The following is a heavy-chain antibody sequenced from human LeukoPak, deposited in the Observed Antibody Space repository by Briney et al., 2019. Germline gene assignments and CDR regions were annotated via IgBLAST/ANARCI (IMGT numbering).Heavy chain of an antibody. CDR1: GFTFSRHW. Sequence: PGGSLRLSCAASGFTFSRHWMSWVRQAPGKGLEWVATIKQGGSENYYVDSVKGRFTISRDNAKNSLYLQMNSLRAEDTAVYYCAREGIGRYYYYYYMDVWGKGTTVAVSS. J-gene: IGHJ6*03. V-gene: IGHV3-7*01. CDR3: AREGIGRYYYYYYMDV. D-gene: IGHD1-1*01. CDR2: IKQGGSEN.